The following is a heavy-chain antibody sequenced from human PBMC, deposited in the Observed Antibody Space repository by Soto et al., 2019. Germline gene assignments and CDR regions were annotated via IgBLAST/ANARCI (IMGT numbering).Heavy chain of an antibody. CDR2: IYPGDSDT. D-gene: IGHD6-13*01. J-gene: IGHJ4*02. V-gene: IGHV5-51*01. CDR1: GYSFTSYW. Sequence: LGESLKISCKGSGYSFTSYWIGWVRQMPGKGLEWMGIIYPGDSDTRYSPSFQGQVTISADKSISTAYLQWSSLKASDTAMYYCARHGATGYSSSWVHYWGQGTLVTVSS. CDR3: ARHGATGYSSSWVHY.